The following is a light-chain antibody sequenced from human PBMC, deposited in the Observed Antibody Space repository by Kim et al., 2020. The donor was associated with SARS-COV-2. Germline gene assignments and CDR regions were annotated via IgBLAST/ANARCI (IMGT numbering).Light chain of an antibody. V-gene: IGLV3-21*01. CDR1: NIGGHS. CDR3: QVWDTDTDHYV. J-gene: IGLJ1*01. CDR2: YDR. Sequence: AQGQTARINSGGSNIGGHSVHWYQQKPGQAPVLVMYYDRDRPSGIPERFSGSKSANTATLTISRVEAGDEADYYCQVWDTDTDHYVFGTGTKVTVL.